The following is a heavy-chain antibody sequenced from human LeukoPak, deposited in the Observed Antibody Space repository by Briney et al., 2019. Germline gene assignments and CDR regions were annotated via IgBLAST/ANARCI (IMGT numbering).Heavy chain of an antibody. CDR1: GYSFTSYW. J-gene: IGHJ5*02. CDR3: ARYSGSENWFDP. D-gene: IGHD1-26*01. V-gene: IGHV5-51*01. Sequence: GESLKISCKGSGYSFTSYWIGWVRQMPGKGLEWMGITYPGDSDTSYSPSFQGQVIMSVDKSINTAYLQWSSLKASDTAMYYCARYSGSENWFDPWGQGTLVSVSS. CDR2: TYPGDSDT.